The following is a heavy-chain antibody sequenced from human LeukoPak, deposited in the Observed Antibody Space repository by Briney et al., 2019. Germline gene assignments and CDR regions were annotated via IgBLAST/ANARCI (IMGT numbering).Heavy chain of an antibody. J-gene: IGHJ4*02. V-gene: IGHV3-21*01. Sequence: TGGSLRPSCAASGFTFSSYSMNWVRQAPGKGLEWVSSISSSSSYIYYADSVQGRFTISRDNAKNSLYLQMNSLRAEDTAVYYCARDGSGVFDYWGQGTLVTVSS. CDR3: ARDGSGVFDY. CDR2: ISSSSSYI. CDR1: GFTFSSYS. D-gene: IGHD3-10*01.